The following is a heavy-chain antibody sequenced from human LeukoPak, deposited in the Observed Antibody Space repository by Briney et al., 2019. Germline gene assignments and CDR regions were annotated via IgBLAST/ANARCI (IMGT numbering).Heavy chain of an antibody. Sequence: GGSLRLSCAASGLSFSTYWMTWVRQAPGKGLEWVANIKQDGSEKEYVDSVKGRFTISRDNAKKSVYLQMNSLTAEDTAVHYCVRAHHPGGWFDPWGQRTLVTVSS. CDR2: IKQDGSEK. D-gene: IGHD3-10*01. J-gene: IGHJ5*02. CDR3: VRAHHPGGWFDP. CDR1: GLSFSTYW. V-gene: IGHV3-7*04.